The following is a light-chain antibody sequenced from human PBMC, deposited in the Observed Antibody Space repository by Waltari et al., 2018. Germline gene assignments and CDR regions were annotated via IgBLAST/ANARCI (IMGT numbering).Light chain of an antibody. V-gene: IGKV3-20*01. CDR3: QHYVRLPAT. CDR2: GAS. CDR1: QSVSRA. J-gene: IGKJ1*01. Sequence: EIVLTQHPGSLSSSPGERVTLSCRASQSVSRALAWYQQKPGQAPRLLIFGASNRATGIPDRFSGSGSETDFSLTISRLEPEDFAVYYCQHYVRLPATFGRGTKVEIK.